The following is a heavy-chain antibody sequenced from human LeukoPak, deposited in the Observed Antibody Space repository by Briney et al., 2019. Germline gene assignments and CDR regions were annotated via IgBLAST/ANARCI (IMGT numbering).Heavy chain of an antibody. V-gene: IGHV3-43*02. CDR2: ISGDGGST. D-gene: IGHD5-24*01. Sequence: GGSLRLSCAASGFTFDDYAMYWVRQAPGKGLEWVSLISGDGGSTYYADSVKGRFTISRDNSKNSLYLQMNSLRTEDTALYYCAKDSGPLFVEMATMYFDYWGQGTLVTVSS. CDR1: GFTFDDYA. CDR3: AKDSGPLFVEMATMYFDY. J-gene: IGHJ4*02.